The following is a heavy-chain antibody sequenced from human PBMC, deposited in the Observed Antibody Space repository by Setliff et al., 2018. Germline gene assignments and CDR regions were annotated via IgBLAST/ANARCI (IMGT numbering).Heavy chain of an antibody. CDR1: GGSFSGYY. V-gene: IGHV4-34*01. J-gene: IGHJ3*02. CDR3: TRGPDGYTYQGAFDI. D-gene: IGHD5-12*01. CDR2: INHSGST. Sequence: LSLTCAVYGGSFSGYYWSWIRQPPGKGLEWIGEINHSGSTNYNPSLKSRATISVDTSKNQFSLKLSSVTAADTAVYYCTRGPDGYTYQGAFDIWGQGTMVTVSS.